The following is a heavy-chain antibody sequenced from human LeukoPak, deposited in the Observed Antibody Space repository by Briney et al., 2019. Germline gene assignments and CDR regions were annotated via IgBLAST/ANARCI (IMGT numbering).Heavy chain of an antibody. D-gene: IGHD3-22*01. CDR2: ISSSSSYI. Sequence: GGSLRLSCAASGFTFSSYSMNWVRQAPGKGLEWVSSISSSSSYIYYADSVKGRFTISRDNAKNSLYLQMNSLRAEDTAVNYCARPDSSGYYSDYYYMDVWGKGTTVTVSS. J-gene: IGHJ6*03. CDR3: ARPDSSGYYSDYYYMDV. CDR1: GFTFSSYS. V-gene: IGHV3-21*01.